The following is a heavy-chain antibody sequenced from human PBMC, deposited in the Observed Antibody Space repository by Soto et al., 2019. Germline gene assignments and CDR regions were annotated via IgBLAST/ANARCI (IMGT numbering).Heavy chain of an antibody. CDR1: GFTFSSYG. CDR3: ARGRGIAVAGDDY. Sequence: QVQLVESGGGVVQPGRSLRLSCAASGFTFSSYGMHWVRQAPGKGLEWVAVIWYDGSNKYYADSVKGRFTISRDNSKNPLYLQMNSLRAEGTAVYYCARGRGIAVAGDDYWGQGTLVTVSS. D-gene: IGHD6-19*01. CDR2: IWYDGSNK. V-gene: IGHV3-33*01. J-gene: IGHJ4*02.